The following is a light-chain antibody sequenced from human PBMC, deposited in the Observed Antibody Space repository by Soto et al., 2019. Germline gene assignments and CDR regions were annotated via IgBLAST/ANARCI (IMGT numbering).Light chain of an antibody. CDR3: AAWDDSLNGVL. Sequence: QSVLTQPPSASGTPGQRVTISCSGSSSNIGSNTVNWYQQLPGTAPKLLIYKNNQRPSGVPDRFSGSKSGTSASLAISGLQSEDEAHYYCAAWDDSLNGVLFGGGTKLTVL. J-gene: IGLJ2*01. CDR2: KNN. CDR1: SSNIGSNT. V-gene: IGLV1-44*01.